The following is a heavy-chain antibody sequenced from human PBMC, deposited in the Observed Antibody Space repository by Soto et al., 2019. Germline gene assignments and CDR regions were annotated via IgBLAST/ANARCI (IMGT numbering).Heavy chain of an antibody. CDR1: GFTFSDYY. D-gene: IGHD6-13*01. CDR3: ARTIAAAGGRRYFDL. V-gene: IGHV3-11*05. J-gene: IGHJ2*01. CDR2: ISSSSSYT. Sequence: QVQLVESGGGLVKPGGSLRLSCAASGFTFSDYYMSWIRQAPGKGPEWVSYISSSSSYTNYAHSVKGRFTISRDNAKNSLYLQMNSLRAEDTAVYYCARTIAAAGGRRYFDLWGRGTLVTVSS.